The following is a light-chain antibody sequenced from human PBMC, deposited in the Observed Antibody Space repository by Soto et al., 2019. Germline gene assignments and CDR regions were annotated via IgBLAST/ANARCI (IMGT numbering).Light chain of an antibody. CDR3: QQYGRLPQK. CDR2: GAS. V-gene: IGKV3-20*01. CDR1: QSVRSNY. Sequence: ENDLTHPPCTLSMSTLDIATLSFRPSQSVRSNYVAWYQQKPGQAPRLLISGASSRATGTPDRFSGSGSGTDFTLTISRLEPEDFALYYCQQYGRLPQKFGQGTRLAIK. J-gene: IGKJ5*01.